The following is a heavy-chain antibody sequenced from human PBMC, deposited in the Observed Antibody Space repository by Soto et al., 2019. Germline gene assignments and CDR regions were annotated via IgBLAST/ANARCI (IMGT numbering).Heavy chain of an antibody. CDR1: GGTFSTYS. D-gene: IGHD1-20*01. V-gene: IGHV1-69*01. CDR3: ARGGRYTEASTYSGMDV. Sequence: QVQLVQSGAEVKKPGASVKVSCKASGGTFSTYSISWVRQAPGQGLEWMGGSPPIFGTSKEAQNFQGRVTLPAAESTSTAYIELTSLTSYDTDVYYRARGGRYTEASTYSGMDVWWPGTEVTVSS. J-gene: IGHJ6*01. CDR2: SPPIFGTS.